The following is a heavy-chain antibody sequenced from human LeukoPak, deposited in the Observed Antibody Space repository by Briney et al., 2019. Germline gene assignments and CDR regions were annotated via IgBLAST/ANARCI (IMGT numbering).Heavy chain of an antibody. CDR2: ISSGGTT. Sequence: GGSLRLSCAASGFTVTSNYMTWVRQAPGKGLEWVSLISSGGTTYYADSVKGRFTISRDSSRNTLYLQMNSLGAEDAAVYYCARGRASTSNFDSWGQGTLVTVSS. D-gene: IGHD1-26*01. CDR3: ARGRASTSNFDS. V-gene: IGHV3-53*01. CDR1: GFTVTSNY. J-gene: IGHJ4*02.